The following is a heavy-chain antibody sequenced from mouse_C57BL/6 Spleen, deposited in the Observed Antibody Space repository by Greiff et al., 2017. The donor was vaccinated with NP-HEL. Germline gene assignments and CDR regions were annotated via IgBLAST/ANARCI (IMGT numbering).Heavy chain of an antibody. CDR3: ARSGSTMITTRAY. Sequence: QVQLQQSGAELVKPGASVKLSCKASGYTFTSYWMHWVKQRPGQGLEWIGMIHPNSGSTNYNEKFKSKATLTVDKSSSTAYMQLSSLTSEDSAVYYCARSGSTMITTRAYWGQGTLVTVSA. V-gene: IGHV1-64*01. D-gene: IGHD2-4*01. CDR1: GYTFTSYW. J-gene: IGHJ3*01. CDR2: IHPNSGST.